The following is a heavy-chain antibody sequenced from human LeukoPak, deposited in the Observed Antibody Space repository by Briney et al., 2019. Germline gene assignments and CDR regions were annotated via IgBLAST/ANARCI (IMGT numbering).Heavy chain of an antibody. J-gene: IGHJ3*02. CDR2: VDPEDGET. CDR3: ATGPLGYYDSSGYYALAAFDI. Sequence: GASVKVSCKASGYTFTDYYMHWVQQAPGKGLEWMGRVDPEDGETIYAEKFQGRVTITADTSTDTAYMELSSLRSEDTAVYYCATGPLGYYDSSGYYALAAFDIWGQGTMVTVSS. CDR1: GYTFTDYY. D-gene: IGHD3-22*01. V-gene: IGHV1-69-2*01.